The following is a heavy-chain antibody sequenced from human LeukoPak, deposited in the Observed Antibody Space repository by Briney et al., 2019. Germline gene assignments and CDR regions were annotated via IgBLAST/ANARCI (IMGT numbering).Heavy chain of an antibody. D-gene: IGHD1-14*01. CDR3: ARGRYGTISRGWFDP. V-gene: IGHV4-39*07. CDR1: GGSISSSSYY. Sequence: SETLSLTCPLSGGSISSSSYYWGWIRQPPGKGLEWIGSIYYSGSTYYNPSLKSRVTISVDTSKNQFSLKLSSVTAVDTAVYYCARGRYGTISRGWFDPWGQGTLVTVSS. CDR2: IYYSGST. J-gene: IGHJ5*02.